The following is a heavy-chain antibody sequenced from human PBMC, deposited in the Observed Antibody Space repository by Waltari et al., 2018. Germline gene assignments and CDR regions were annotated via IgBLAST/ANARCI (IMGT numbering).Heavy chain of an antibody. CDR2: ISGSGGST. CDR1: GFTFSSYA. V-gene: IGHV3-23*01. CDR3: AKASYGDYAFDY. Sequence: EVQLLESGGGLVQPGGSLSLSCAASGFTFSSYAMSWVRQAPGKGLEWVSAISGSGGSTYYADSVKGRFTISRDNSKNTLYLQMNSLRAEDTAVYYCAKASYGDYAFDYWGQGTLVTVSS. J-gene: IGHJ4*02. D-gene: IGHD4-17*01.